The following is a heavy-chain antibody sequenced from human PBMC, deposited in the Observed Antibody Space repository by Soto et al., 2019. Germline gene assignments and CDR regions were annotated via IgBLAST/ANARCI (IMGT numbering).Heavy chain of an antibody. V-gene: IGHV3-66*01. J-gene: IGHJ4*02. CDR1: GFTVSSNY. CDR2: IQSGGST. Sequence: GSLRLSCAASGFTVSSNYMSWVRQAPGKGLEWVSVIQSGGSTFYADSVKGRFTISRDNSKNTVYLQMSSLRGEDTAIYYCAKTFGSNWLLDYWGRGTLVTVSS. D-gene: IGHD6-13*01. CDR3: AKTFGSNWLLDY.